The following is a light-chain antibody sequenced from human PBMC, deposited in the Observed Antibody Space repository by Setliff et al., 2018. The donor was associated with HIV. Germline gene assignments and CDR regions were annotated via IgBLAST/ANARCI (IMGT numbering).Light chain of an antibody. CDR1: SSNIGSNN. Sequence: QSVLTQPPSASGTPGQRVTIACSGSSSNIGSNNVNWYQQLPGTAPKLLIYRNNQRPSGVPDRFSGSKSGTSASLAISGPQSEDEADYYCAAWDDSLNGYYVFGTGTKVTVL. V-gene: IGLV1-44*01. J-gene: IGLJ1*01. CDR2: RNN. CDR3: AAWDDSLNGYYV.